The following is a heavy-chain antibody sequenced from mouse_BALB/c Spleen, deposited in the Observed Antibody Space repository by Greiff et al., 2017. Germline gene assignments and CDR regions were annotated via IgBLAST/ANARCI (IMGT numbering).Heavy chain of an antibody. CDR3: ARSGGGYYSAWFAY. Sequence: EVQRVESGPELVKPGASVKMSCKASGYTFTSYVMHWVKQKPGQGLEWIGYINPYNDGTKYNEKFKGKATLTSDKSSSTAYMELSSLTSEDSAVYYCARSGGGYYSAWFAYWGQGTLVTVSA. CDR1: GYTFTSYV. D-gene: IGHD2-3*01. V-gene: IGHV1-14*01. J-gene: IGHJ3*01. CDR2: INPYNDGT.